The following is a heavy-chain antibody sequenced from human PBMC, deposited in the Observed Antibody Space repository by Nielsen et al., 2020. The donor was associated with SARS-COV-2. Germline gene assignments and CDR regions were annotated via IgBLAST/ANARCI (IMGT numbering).Heavy chain of an antibody. J-gene: IGHJ4*02. V-gene: IGHV3-21*01. Sequence: GGSLRLSCAPSGFTFSSYSMNWVRQAPGKGLEWVSSISSSSSYIYYADSVKGRFTISRDNAKNSLYLQMNSLRAEDTAVYYCARDKDGDLHFDYWGQGTLVTVSS. CDR1: GFTFSSYS. CDR2: ISSSSSYI. D-gene: IGHD4-17*01. CDR3: ARDKDGDLHFDY.